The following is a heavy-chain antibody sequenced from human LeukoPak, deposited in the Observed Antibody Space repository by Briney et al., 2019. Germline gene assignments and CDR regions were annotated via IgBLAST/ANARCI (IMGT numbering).Heavy chain of an antibody. J-gene: IGHJ4*02. CDR3: VREDRYSSGWYSGY. Sequence: GGSLRLSCAASEFTVSSNYMTWVRQAPGKGLEWFSVIYSGGSTYYADSVKGRFTISRDNSMNTLYLQMNSLRAEDTAVYYCVREDRYSSGWYSGYWGQGTLVTVSS. D-gene: IGHD6-19*01. CDR2: IYSGGST. V-gene: IGHV3-53*01. CDR1: EFTVSSNY.